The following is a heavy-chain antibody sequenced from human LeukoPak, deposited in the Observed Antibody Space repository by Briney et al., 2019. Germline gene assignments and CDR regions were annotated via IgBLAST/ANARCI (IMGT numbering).Heavy chain of an antibody. J-gene: IGHJ4*02. CDR1: GFTFSSYA. V-gene: IGHV3-23*01. CDR3: AKIGYSYGCIDY. D-gene: IGHD5-18*01. Sequence: GGSLRLSCAASGFTFSSYAMSWVRQAPGKGLEWASAISGSGGSTYYADSVKGRFTISRDNSKNTLYLQMNSLRAEDTAVYYCAKIGYSYGCIDYWGQGTLVTVSS. CDR2: ISGSGGST.